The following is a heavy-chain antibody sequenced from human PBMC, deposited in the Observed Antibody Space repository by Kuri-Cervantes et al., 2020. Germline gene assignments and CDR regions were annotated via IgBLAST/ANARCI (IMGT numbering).Heavy chain of an antibody. D-gene: IGHD3-16*01. V-gene: IGHV4-59*01. CDR2: IYYSGST. J-gene: IGHJ3*02. CDR1: GGSISSYY. CDR3: ARVRSLPWGGDAFDI. Sequence: SETLSLTCTVSGGSISSYYWSWIRQPPGKGLEWIGYIYYSGSTNYNPSLKSRVTISVDTSKNQFSLKLSSVTAADTAVYYCARVRSLPWGGDAFDIWGQGTMVTVSS.